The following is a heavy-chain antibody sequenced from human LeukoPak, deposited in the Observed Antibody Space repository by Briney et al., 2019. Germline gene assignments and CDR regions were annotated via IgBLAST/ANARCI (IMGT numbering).Heavy chain of an antibody. J-gene: IGHJ6*02. V-gene: IGHV3-7*03. CDR1: GFTVSSNY. Sequence: GGSLRLSCAASGFTVSSNYMSWVRQAPGKGLEWVASINHNGNVNYYVNSVKGRFTISRDNAKNSLYLQMSNLRAEDTAVYFCARGGGLDVWGQGATVTVSS. D-gene: IGHD3-16*01. CDR2: INHNGNVN. CDR3: ARGGGLDV.